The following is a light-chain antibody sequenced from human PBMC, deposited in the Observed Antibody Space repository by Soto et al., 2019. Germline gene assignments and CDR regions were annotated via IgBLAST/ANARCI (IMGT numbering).Light chain of an antibody. CDR1: QSVSSSH. CDR3: QQFGAAPHT. V-gene: IGKV3-20*01. J-gene: IGKJ2*01. Sequence: EIVLTQSPGTLSLSPGERATLSCRASQSVSSSHLVWYQQQTGQAPRLLIYGASSRATGIPDRFSGSGSGTDFTLTISRLEAEDFAVYYCQQFGAAPHTFGRGTKLEIK. CDR2: GAS.